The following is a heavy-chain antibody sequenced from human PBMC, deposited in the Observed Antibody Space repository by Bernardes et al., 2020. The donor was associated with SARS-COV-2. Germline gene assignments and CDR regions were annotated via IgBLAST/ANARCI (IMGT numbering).Heavy chain of an antibody. CDR1: GFTFSDYY. V-gene: IGHV3-11*01. J-gene: IGHJ6*02. Sequence: GGSLRLSCAASGFTFSDYYMSWIRQAPGKGLEWVSYISSSGSTIYYADSVKGRFTISRDNAKNSLYLQMNSLRAEDTAVYYCASLLTSGIAAAGTGLYYYYGMDVWGQGTTVTVSS. D-gene: IGHD6-13*01. CDR2: ISSSGSTI. CDR3: ASLLTSGIAAAGTGLYYYYGMDV.